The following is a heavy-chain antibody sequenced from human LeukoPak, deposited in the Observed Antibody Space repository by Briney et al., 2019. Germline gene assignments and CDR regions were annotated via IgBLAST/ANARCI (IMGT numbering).Heavy chain of an antibody. J-gene: IGHJ6*03. Sequence: PSEALSLTCTVSGGSISSYYWSWIRQPPGKGLEWIGYIHYSGSTNYNPSLKSRVTISVDTSKNQFSLKLSSVTAADTAVYYCARVVVAAIPYYYYYMDVWGKGTTVTISS. V-gene: IGHV4-59*01. D-gene: IGHD2-15*01. CDR2: IHYSGST. CDR1: GGSISSYY. CDR3: ARVVVAAIPYYYYYMDV.